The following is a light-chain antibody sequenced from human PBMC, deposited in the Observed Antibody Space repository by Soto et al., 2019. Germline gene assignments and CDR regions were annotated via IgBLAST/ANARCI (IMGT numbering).Light chain of an antibody. CDR2: KAA. V-gene: IGKV1-5*03. J-gene: IGKJ1*01. Sequence: DIQMTQSPSTLSASVGDRVTITCRASQSISSWLAWYQQKPGKAPKLLIYKAASLESGVPSRFSGSGSGTEFTLTISSLQTDDFATYYCQQYNYYSRTFGQGTKVEIK. CDR3: QQYNYYSRT. CDR1: QSISSW.